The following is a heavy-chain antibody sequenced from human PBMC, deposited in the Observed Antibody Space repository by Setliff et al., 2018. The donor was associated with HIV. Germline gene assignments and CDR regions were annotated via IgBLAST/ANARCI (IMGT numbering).Heavy chain of an antibody. D-gene: IGHD3-3*01. CDR1: GGSISSYY. CDR3: ARIFGDQGYYYGMDV. V-gene: IGHV4-59*01. J-gene: IGHJ6*02. Sequence: SETLSLTCTVSGGSISSYYWSWIRQPPGKGLGWTGYIYYSGSTNYNPSLKSRVTISVDTSKNQFSLKLSSVIAADTAVYYCARIFGDQGYYYGMDVWGQGTTVTVSS. CDR2: IYYSGST.